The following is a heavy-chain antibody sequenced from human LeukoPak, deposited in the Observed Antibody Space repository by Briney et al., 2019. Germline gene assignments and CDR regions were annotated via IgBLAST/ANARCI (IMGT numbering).Heavy chain of an antibody. J-gene: IGHJ4*02. V-gene: IGHV4-39*01. CDR3: ASYYYGSGSYSDYFDY. D-gene: IGHD3-10*01. CDR2: IYYSGST. CDR1: GGSISSSSYY. Sequence: SSETLSLTCTVSGGSISSSSYYWGWIRQPPGKGLEWIGSIYYSGSTYYNPSLKSRVTISVDTPKNQFSLKLSSVTAADTAVYYCASYYYGSGSYSDYFDYWGQGTLVTVSS.